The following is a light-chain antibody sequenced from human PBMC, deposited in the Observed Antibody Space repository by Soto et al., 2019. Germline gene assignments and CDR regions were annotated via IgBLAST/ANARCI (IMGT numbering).Light chain of an antibody. Sequence: DIQMTQSPSTLSASVGDRVTITCRASQSISSWLAWYQQKPGKAPNLLIYKASTLKSGVPSRFSGSGSGTEFTLTISSLQPEYFATYYCQHYNRYSEELGKGNQVEIK. J-gene: IGKJ1*01. CDR1: QSISSW. CDR3: QHYNRYSEE. CDR2: KAS. V-gene: IGKV1-5*03.